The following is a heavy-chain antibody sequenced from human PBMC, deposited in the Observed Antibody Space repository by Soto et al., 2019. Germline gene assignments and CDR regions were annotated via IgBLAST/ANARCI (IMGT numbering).Heavy chain of an antibody. V-gene: IGHV4-34*01. CDR2: INHSGST. CDR3: ARGYSSSFPPYFDY. CDR1: GGSFSGYY. D-gene: IGHD6-6*01. J-gene: IGHJ4*02. Sequence: PSETLSLTCAVYGGSFSGYYWSWIRQPPGKGLEWIGEINHSGSTNYNPSLKSRVTISVDTSKNQFSLKLSSVTAADTAVYYCARGYSSSFPPYFDYWGQGTLVTVSS.